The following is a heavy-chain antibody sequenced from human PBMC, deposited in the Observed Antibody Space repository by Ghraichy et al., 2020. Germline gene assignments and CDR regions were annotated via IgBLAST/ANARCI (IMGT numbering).Heavy chain of an antibody. D-gene: IGHD2-15*01. CDR3: ARTLRYCCGCSCYFEGAFDI. J-gene: IGHJ3*02. Sequence: ASVKVSCKASGYTFTSYAMHWVRQAPGQRLEWMGWINAGNGNTKYSQKFQGRVTITRDTSASTAYMELSSLRSEDTAVYYCARTLRYCCGCSCYFEGAFDIWGQGKMVTVSS. CDR1: GYTFTSYA. CDR2: INAGNGNT. V-gene: IGHV1-3*01.